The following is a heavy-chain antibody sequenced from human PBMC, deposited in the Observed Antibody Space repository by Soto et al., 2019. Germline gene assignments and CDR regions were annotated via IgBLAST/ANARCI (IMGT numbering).Heavy chain of an antibody. CDR1: GFTFSNAW. Sequence: EVQLVESGGGLVKPGGSLRLSCAASGFTFSNAWMSWVRQAPGKGLEWVGRIKSKTDGGTTDYAAPVKGRFTISRDDSKNTLYLQMNSLKTEDTAVYYCTTLLWFGELNAFDIWGQGTMVTXSS. CDR2: IKSKTDGGTT. CDR3: TTLLWFGELNAFDI. D-gene: IGHD3-10*01. V-gene: IGHV3-15*01. J-gene: IGHJ3*02.